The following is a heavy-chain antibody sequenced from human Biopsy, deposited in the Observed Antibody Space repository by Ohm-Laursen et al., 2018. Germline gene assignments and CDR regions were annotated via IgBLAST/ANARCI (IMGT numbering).Heavy chain of an antibody. CDR2: ISSTSDYI. CDR1: GFTFTSYT. D-gene: IGHD3/OR15-3a*01. V-gene: IGHV3-21*01. J-gene: IGHJ6*02. Sequence: SLRLSCAASGFTFTSYTLTWVRQAPGRGLEWVSSISSTSDYIYYADSVKGRFTISRDSAKNSLYLQMNSVRAEDTAVYYCARDYDFWSGYYDYQQSGMDVWGQGTMVTVSS. CDR3: ARDYDFWSGYYDYQQSGMDV.